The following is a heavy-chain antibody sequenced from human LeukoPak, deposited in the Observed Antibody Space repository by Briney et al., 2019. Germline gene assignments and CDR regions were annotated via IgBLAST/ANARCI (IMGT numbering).Heavy chain of an antibody. V-gene: IGHV1-8*01. D-gene: IGHD6-13*01. Sequence: GASVKVSCKASGYTFTSYDINWVRQATGQRLEWMGWMNPNSGNTGYAQKFQGRVTMTRNTSISTAYMELSSLRSEDTAVYYCARNGCEYSSSCSGWFDPWGQGTLVTVSS. CDR2: MNPNSGNT. CDR3: ARNGCEYSSSCSGWFDP. J-gene: IGHJ5*02. CDR1: GYTFTSYD.